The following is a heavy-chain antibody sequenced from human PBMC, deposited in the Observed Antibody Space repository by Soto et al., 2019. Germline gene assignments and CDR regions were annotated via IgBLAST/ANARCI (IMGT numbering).Heavy chain of an antibody. J-gene: IGHJ2*01. V-gene: IGHV1-46*03. CDR3: ARGSSKWLWYFDL. CDR2: INPSHSTT. CDR1: GYTFTSNY. D-gene: IGHD6-13*01. Sequence: QVHLVQSGAEVKKPGASVKLSCKASGYTFTSNYLYWVRQAPGQGLEWMGMINPSHSTTTYARNFQGRVPMTRDTSTSTIYMEVTRLRSEDTAVYYCARGSSKWLWYFDLWGRGTLVTVSS.